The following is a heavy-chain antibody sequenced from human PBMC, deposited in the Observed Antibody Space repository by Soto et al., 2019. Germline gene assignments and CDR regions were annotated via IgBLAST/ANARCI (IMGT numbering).Heavy chain of an antibody. D-gene: IGHD2-2*01. J-gene: IGHJ6*04. CDR1: GYTFTSYG. Sequence: QVQLVQSGAEVKKPGASVKVSCKASGYTFTSYGISWVRQAPGQGLEWMGWISAYNGNTNYAQKLQGRVSMTTDTSTSTAYMELRILGSNDTAVYYCAREADIVVVPAAMGGMDVWGKGTTVTVSS. CDR3: AREADIVVVPAAMGGMDV. CDR2: ISAYNGNT. V-gene: IGHV1-18*01.